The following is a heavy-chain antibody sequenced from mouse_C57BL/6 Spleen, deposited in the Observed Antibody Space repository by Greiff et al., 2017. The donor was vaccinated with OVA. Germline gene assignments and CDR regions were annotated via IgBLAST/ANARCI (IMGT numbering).Heavy chain of an antibody. D-gene: IGHD1-1*01. CDR1: GYTFTSYW. CDR2: IDPSDSET. Sequence: QVQLQQPGAELVRPGSSVKLSCKASGYTFTSYWMHWVKQRPIQGLEWIGNIDPSDSETHYNQKFKDKATLTVDKSSRTAYMKLSSLTSEDSAVYYCARDYGSSYWYFDVWGTGTTVTVSS. J-gene: IGHJ1*03. V-gene: IGHV1-52*01. CDR3: ARDYGSSYWYFDV.